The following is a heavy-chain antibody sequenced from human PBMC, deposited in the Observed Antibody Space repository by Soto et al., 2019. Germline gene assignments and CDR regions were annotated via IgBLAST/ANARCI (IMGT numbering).Heavy chain of an antibody. D-gene: IGHD4-4*01. J-gene: IGHJ6*02. V-gene: IGHV3-13*01. CDR2: IGTAGDT. CDR1: GFTFSSYD. CDR3: ARGAVNYYYYGMDV. Sequence: PGGSLRLSCAASGFTFSSYDMHWVRQATGKGLEWVSAIGTAGDTYYPGSVKGRFTISRENAKNSLYLQMNSLRAEDTAVYYCARGAVNYYYYGMDVWGQGTTVTVSS.